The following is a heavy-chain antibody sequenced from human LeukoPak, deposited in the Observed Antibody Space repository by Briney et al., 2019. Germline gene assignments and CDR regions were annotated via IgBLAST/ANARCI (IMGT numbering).Heavy chain of an antibody. V-gene: IGHV1-69*01. D-gene: IGHD5-18*01. Sequence: SVKVCCKASGGTFSSYAISWVRQAPGQGLEWVGGIIPIFGTATSAQTFQGRVTITADESTSTAYMELSSLRSEDTAVYYCAIGYSYGFDYWGQGTLVTVSS. J-gene: IGHJ4*02. CDR1: GGTFSSYA. CDR2: IIPIFGTA. CDR3: AIGYSYGFDY.